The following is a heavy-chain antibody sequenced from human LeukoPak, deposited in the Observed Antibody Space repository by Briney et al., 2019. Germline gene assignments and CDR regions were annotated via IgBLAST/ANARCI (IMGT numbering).Heavy chain of an antibody. Sequence: ASVKVSCKASGYTFTTYAMTWVRQAPGQGLEWMGWISAYNGNTNYAQKLQGRVTMTTDTSTGTAYLELRSLRSDDTAIYYCARDQTHRYSGSQGALDIWGLGTVVTVSS. CDR1: GYTFTTYA. D-gene: IGHD5-12*01. V-gene: IGHV1-18*01. CDR3: ARDQTHRYSGSQGALDI. CDR2: ISAYNGNT. J-gene: IGHJ3*02.